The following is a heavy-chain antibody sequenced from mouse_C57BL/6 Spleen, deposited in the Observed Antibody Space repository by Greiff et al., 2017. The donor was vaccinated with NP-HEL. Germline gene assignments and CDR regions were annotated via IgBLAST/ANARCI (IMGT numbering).Heavy chain of an antibody. CDR1: GYTFTSYW. CDR3: ARTDYYGSPY. D-gene: IGHD1-1*01. V-gene: IGHV1-55*01. Sequence: QVQLQQPGAALVKPGASVKMSCTASGYTFTSYWITWVKQRPGQGLEWIGDIYPGSGSTNYTEKFKSKATLTVDTSSSTAYMQLSSLTSEDSAVYYCARTDYYGSPYWGQGTTLTVSS. J-gene: IGHJ2*01. CDR2: IYPGSGST.